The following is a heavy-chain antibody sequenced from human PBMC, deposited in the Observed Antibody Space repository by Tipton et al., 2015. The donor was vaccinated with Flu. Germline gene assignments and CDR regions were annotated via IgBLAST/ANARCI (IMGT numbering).Heavy chain of an antibody. Sequence: SLRLSCAASGFSFSSYWMNWVRQAPGKGLEWVAKIKQDGGEKYYVDSVKGRFTTSRDNAKNSLYLQMNSLRAEDTAVYFCARSSYSSSWFFDYWGQGTLVTVSS. V-gene: IGHV3-7*01. J-gene: IGHJ4*02. CDR2: IKQDGGEK. CDR1: GFSFSSYW. D-gene: IGHD6-13*01. CDR3: ARSSYSSSWFFDY.